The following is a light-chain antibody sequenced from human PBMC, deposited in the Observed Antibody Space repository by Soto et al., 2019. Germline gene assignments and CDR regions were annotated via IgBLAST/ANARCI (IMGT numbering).Light chain of an antibody. J-gene: IGLJ1*01. V-gene: IGLV2-14*01. CDR2: EVS. CDR3: TSYTSSNTHYG. Sequence: QSVLTQPASVSGSPGQAITISCTGTSSDVGGYNYVSWYQQHPGKAPKLMIYEVSNRPSGVSNRFSGSKSGNTASLTISGLQAEDEADYYRTSYTSSNTHYGFGNGTKVT. CDR1: SSDVGGYNY.